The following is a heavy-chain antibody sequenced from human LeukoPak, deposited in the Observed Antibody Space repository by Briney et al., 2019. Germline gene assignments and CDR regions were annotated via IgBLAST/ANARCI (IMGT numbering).Heavy chain of an antibody. CDR2: IIPFFGPV. V-gene: IGHV1-69*13. CDR3: ARDLKMGYSSGRYSWGTGSSNDY. CDR1: GGTFSSYA. J-gene: IGHJ4*02. Sequence: SVKVSCKASGGTFSSYAISWVRQAPGQGLEWMGGIIPFFGPVNYAQKFQGRVTITADESTSTVYMELRSLRSDDTAVYYCARDLKMGYSSGRYSWGTGSSNDYWGQGTLVTVSS. D-gene: IGHD6-19*01.